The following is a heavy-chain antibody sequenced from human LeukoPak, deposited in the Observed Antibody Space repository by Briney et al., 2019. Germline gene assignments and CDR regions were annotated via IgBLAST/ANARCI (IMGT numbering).Heavy chain of an antibody. V-gene: IGHV1-69-2*01. J-gene: IGHJ4*02. CDR1: GYTFTDYY. CDR3: ATGASGYCSSTSCPLFDY. Sequence: ATVKISCKASGYTFTDYYMHWVQQAPGKGLEWMGRVDPEDGETIYAEKFQGRVTITADTFTDTAYMELSSLRSEDTAVYYCATGASGYCSSTSCPLFDYWGQGTLVTVSS. CDR2: VDPEDGET. D-gene: IGHD2-2*01.